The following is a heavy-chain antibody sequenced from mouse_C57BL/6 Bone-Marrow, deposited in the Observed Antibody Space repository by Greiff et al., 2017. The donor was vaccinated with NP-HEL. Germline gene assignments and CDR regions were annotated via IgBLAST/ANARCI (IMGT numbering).Heavy chain of an antibody. D-gene: IGHD2-3*01. CDR2: IWRGGST. CDR3: AKQIYDGYPYAMDY. V-gene: IGHV2-5*01. Sequence: VQLQQSGPGLVQPSQSLSITCTVSGFSLTSYGVHWVRQSPGKGLEWLGVIWRGGSTDYNAAFMSRLSITKDNSKSQVFFKMNSLQADDTAIYYCAKQIYDGYPYAMDYWGQGTSVTVSS. CDR1: GFSLTSYG. J-gene: IGHJ4*01.